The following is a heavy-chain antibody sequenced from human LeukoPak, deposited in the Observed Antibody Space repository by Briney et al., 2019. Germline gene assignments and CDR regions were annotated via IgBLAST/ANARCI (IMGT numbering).Heavy chain of an antibody. J-gene: IGHJ3*02. CDR3: AKRFPGLGSDI. CDR1: GFTFSSYG. V-gene: IGHV3-23*01. Sequence: GGSLRLSCAVSGFTFSSYGMHWVRQAPGKGLEWVSTINARGDNTYYADSVKGRFTISRDNSKNTLYLQMNSLRAEDTAIYYCAKRFPGLGSDIWCQGRMVTVSS. CDR2: INARGDNT. D-gene: IGHD3-10*01.